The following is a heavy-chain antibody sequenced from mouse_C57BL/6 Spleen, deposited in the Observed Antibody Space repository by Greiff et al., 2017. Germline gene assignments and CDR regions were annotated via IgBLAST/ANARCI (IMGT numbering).Heavy chain of an antibody. J-gene: IGHJ2*01. CDR1: GYTFTSYW. D-gene: IGHD4-1*01. CDR3: ARPELTGTRYDLDY. CDR2: IDPSDSYT. Sequence: QVQLQQPGAELVRPGTSVKLSCKASGYTFTSYWMHWVKQRPGQGLEWIGVIDPSDSYTNYNQKFKGKATLTVDPSSSTAYMQLSSRTSEDSAVYYCARPELTGTRYDLDYWGQGTTLTVSS. V-gene: IGHV1-59*01.